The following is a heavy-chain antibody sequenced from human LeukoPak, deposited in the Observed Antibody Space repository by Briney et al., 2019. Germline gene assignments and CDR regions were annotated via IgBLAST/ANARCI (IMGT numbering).Heavy chain of an antibody. CDR3: AELGITMIGGV. D-gene: IGHD3-10*02. Sequence: GGSLRLSCAASGFTFSNYGMHWVRQAPGKGLDWVGFIRSDGSNKYYADSVKGRFTISRDNAKNSLYLQMNSLRAEDTAVYYCAELGITMIGGVWGKGTTVTISS. CDR1: GFTFSNYG. J-gene: IGHJ6*04. V-gene: IGHV3-30*02. CDR2: IRSDGSNK.